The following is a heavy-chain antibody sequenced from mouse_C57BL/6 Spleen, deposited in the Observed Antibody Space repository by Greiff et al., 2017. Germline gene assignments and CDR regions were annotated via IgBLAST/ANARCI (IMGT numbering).Heavy chain of an antibody. V-gene: IGHV1-5*01. J-gene: IGHJ4*01. CDR2: IYPGNSDT. CDR3: TREDYYGSRSMDY. D-gene: IGHD1-1*01. Sequence: EVQLQQSGTVLARPGASVKMSCKTSGYTFTSYWMHWVKQRPGQGLEWIGAIYPGNSDTSYNQKFKGKAKLTAVTSASTAYMELSSLTNEDSAVDYCTREDYYGSRSMDYWGQGTSVTVYS. CDR1: GYTFTSYW.